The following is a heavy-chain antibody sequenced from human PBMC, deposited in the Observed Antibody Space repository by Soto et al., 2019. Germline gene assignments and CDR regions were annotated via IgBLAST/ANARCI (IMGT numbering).Heavy chain of an antibody. CDR3: ALVRSSTLYGLYGLDV. CDR2: VYHRGSS. V-gene: IGHV4-4*02. CDR1: GDSINGSNR. Sequence: QVKLQEWGPGLVKPSGTLSLTCAVSGDSINGSNRWSWVRQTPENGLEWLGEVYHRGSSHYSPSLQSRVTISVDKSKNQFSLKMTSVTAADTAIYYCALVRSSTLYGLYGLDVCGQGTTVTVSS. J-gene: IGHJ6*02. D-gene: IGHD3-16*01.